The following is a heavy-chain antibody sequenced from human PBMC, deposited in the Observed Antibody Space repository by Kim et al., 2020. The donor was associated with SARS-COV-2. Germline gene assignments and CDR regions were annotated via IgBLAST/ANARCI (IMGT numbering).Heavy chain of an antibody. J-gene: IGHJ6*02. CDR3: ARVGIYYYGMDV. Sequence: GGSLRLSCEVSGFTFSSYWMSWVRQAPGKGLEWVANIKQDGSEKYYVDSVKGRFTISRDNAKNSPYLQMNSLRAEDTAVYYCARVGIYYYGMDVWGQGTTVTVSS. D-gene: IGHD6-13*01. CDR1: GFTFSSYW. V-gene: IGHV3-7*03. CDR2: IKQDGSEK.